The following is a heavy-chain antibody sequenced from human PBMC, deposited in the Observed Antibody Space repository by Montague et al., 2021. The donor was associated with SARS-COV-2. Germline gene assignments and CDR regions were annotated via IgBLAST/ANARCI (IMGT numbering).Heavy chain of an antibody. Sequence: SETLSLTCTVSGDSISSTDHYWAWMRQPPGKGLEWIASIFYSGSTYYXPSLKSRVTISVDTSKNLFSLQLNSVTPADTSVYYCARHLRVGNRWNGVEADYWGQGALVSVSS. J-gene: IGHJ4*02. CDR1: GDSISSTDHY. D-gene: IGHD1-1*01. V-gene: IGHV4-39*01. CDR3: ARHLRVGNRWNGVEADY. CDR2: IFYSGST.